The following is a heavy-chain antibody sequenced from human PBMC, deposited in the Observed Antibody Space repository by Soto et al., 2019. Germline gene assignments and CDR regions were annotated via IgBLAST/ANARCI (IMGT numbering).Heavy chain of an antibody. V-gene: IGHV4-30-4*01. CDR2: IYYSGST. CDR1: GGSISSGDYY. J-gene: IGHJ4*02. Sequence: SETLSLTCPVSGGSISSGDYYWSWIRQPPGKGLEWIGYIYYSGSTYYNPSLKSRVTISVDTSKNQFSLKLSSVTAADTAVYYCARVIVATTYFDYWGQGTLVTVSS. D-gene: IGHD5-12*01. CDR3: ARVIVATTYFDY.